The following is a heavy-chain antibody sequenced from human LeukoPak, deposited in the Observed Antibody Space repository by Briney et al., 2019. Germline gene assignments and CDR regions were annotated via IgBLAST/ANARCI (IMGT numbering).Heavy chain of an antibody. D-gene: IGHD1-26*01. Sequence: GGSLRLSCAASGFTFSDYYMSWIRQAPGKGLEWVSSITSSGTYIYYADSVKGRFTISRDNAKNSLYLQMNSLRPEDTAVYYCARDPYSGSYGDYYYYYMDVWGKGTTVTISS. CDR1: GFTFSDYY. V-gene: IGHV3-11*04. CDR3: ARDPYSGSYGDYYYYYMDV. CDR2: ITSSGTYI. J-gene: IGHJ6*03.